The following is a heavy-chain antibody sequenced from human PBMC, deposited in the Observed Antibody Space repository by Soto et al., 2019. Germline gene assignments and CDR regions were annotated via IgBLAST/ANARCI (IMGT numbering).Heavy chain of an antibody. CDR2: INHSGST. V-gene: IGHV4-34*01. CDR3: ARGQGRTRWFDP. J-gene: IGHJ5*02. CDR1: GGSFSGYY. Sequence: PSETLSLTCAVYGGSFSGYYWSWIRQPPGKGLEWIGEINHSGSTNYNPSLKSRVTISVDTSKNQFSLKLSSVTAADTAVYYCARGQGRTRWFDPWGQGTLVTVSS. D-gene: IGHD1-26*01.